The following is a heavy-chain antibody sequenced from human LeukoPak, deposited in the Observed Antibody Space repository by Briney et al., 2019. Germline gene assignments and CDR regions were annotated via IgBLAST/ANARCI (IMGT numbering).Heavy chain of an antibody. Sequence: GGSLRLSCAASGFTFSNYRMNWVRQAPGKGLEWVSSISSSSSYIYYADSVKGRLTISRDNAKNLLYLQMNSLRAEDTAVYYCARHFRAFDPWGQGTLVTVSS. CDR1: GFTFSNYR. V-gene: IGHV3-21*06. J-gene: IGHJ5*02. CDR2: ISSSSSYI. CDR3: ARHFRAFDP. D-gene: IGHD3-3*02.